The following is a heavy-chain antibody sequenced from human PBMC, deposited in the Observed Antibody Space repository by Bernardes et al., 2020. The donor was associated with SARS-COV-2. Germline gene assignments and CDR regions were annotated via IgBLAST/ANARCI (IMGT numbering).Heavy chain of an antibody. CDR3: ARHLSSTPGHDY. J-gene: IGHJ4*02. V-gene: IGHV4-39*01. D-gene: IGHD2-8*02. CDR2: ITYSGST. CDR1: GGSIRSSTNY. Sequence: SETLSLICSVSGGSIRSSTNYWGWIRQPPGKGLECIGSITYSGSTYYNASLKSRVTISVDTSKNQFSLRLSSVTAADSAVYYCARHLSSTPGHDYWGQGTLVTVSS.